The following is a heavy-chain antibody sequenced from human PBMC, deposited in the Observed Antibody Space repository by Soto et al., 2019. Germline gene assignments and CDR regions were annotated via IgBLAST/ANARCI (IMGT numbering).Heavy chain of an antibody. CDR1: GDSISSNSAA. J-gene: IGHJ5*02. V-gene: IGHV6-1*01. D-gene: IGHD2-15*01. Sequence: SLPLSLTCPISGDSISSNSAAWNWIRQSPSRGLETLGRTYYRSKWYNDYAVSVKSRITIDPDTSKNQFSLQLNSVTPEDTAVYYCARGPSSGGSLNWFDPWGQGTLVTVSS. CDR3: ARGPSSGGSLNWFDP. CDR2: TYYRSKWYN.